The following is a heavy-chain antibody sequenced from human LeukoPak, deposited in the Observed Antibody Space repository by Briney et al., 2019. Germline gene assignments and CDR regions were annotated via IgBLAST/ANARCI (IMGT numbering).Heavy chain of an antibody. D-gene: IGHD2-15*01. CDR2: ISGSGGST. CDR1: GFTFSIYA. V-gene: IGHV3-23*01. Sequence: GGSLRLSCAASGFTFSIYAMSWVRQAPGKGLEWVSAISGSGGSTYYADSVKPRFTIPRDNSKNTLYLQMNSLRAEDTAVYCCARWVVVAATLPYYYYYGMDVWGKGTTVTVSS. J-gene: IGHJ6*04. CDR3: ARWVVVAATLPYYYYYGMDV.